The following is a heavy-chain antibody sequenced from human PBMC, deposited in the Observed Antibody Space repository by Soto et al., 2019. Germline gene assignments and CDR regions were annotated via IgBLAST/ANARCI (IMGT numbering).Heavy chain of an antibody. CDR3: ARGTGTTPYFDF. J-gene: IGHJ4*02. CDR1: GGSFSGYQ. V-gene: IGHV4-34*01. Sequence: SETLSLTCAVYGGSFSGYQWTWIRQPPGKGLEWIGEINHSGSTNYNPSLKSRVTISADTSKNQFSLKLSSVTAADTAVYYCARGTGTTPYFDFWGQGTLVTVSS. D-gene: IGHD1-1*01. CDR2: INHSGST.